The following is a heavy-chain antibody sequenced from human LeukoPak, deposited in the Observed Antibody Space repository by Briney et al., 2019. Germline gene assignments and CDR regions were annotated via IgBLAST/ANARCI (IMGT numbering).Heavy chain of an antibody. Sequence: GGSLRLSCAASGFTFSSYAMHWVRQAPGKGLEWVAVISYDGSNKYYADSVKGRFTISRDNSKNTLYLQMNSLRAEDTALYYCAKDLDSSGYVVGNWGRGTLVTVSS. J-gene: IGHJ4*02. CDR1: GFTFSSYA. CDR3: AKDLDSSGYVVGN. V-gene: IGHV3-30*04. CDR2: ISYDGSNK. D-gene: IGHD3-22*01.